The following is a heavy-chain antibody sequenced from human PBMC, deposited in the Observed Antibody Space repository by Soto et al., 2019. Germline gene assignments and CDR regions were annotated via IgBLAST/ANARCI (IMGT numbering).Heavy chain of an antibody. D-gene: IGHD5-12*01. J-gene: IGHJ4*02. CDR2: IYKSGST. CDR1: GGSISSYY. CDR3: ARQCGATIRSYYFDY. V-gene: IGHV4-59*08. Sequence: SETLSLTCTVSGGSISSYYWSWIRQSPGKGLECIGFIYKSGSTNYHPSLKSRVTISLDTSRNQFSLTLSSVTAADTAVYYCARQCGATIRSYYFDYWGQGTLVTVSS.